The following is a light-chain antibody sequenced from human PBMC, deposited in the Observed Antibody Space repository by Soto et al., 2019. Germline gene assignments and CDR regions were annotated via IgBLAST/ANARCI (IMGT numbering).Light chain of an antibody. CDR2: AAS. CDR3: QQSYSIPPT. Sequence: IQSTKAPPSLSAYLARRVTNTCRASQSISNHLNWYQQKPGKAPKLLIFAASSLQSWVPSRFSGSRSGPDFTLTLCCLQPEDFATYYCQQSYSIPPTLGQGTKVDIK. V-gene: IGKV1-39*01. J-gene: IGKJ1*01. CDR1: QSISNH.